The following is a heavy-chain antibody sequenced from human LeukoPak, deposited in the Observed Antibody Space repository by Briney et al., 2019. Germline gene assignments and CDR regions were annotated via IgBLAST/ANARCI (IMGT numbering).Heavy chain of an antibody. CDR3: ARDLSTADPDYFDY. CDR1: GYTFTSYG. J-gene: IGHJ4*02. V-gene: IGHV1-18*01. Sequence: ASVKVSCKASGYTFTSYGISWARQAPGQGLEWMGWISAYNGNTNYAQKLQGRVTMTTDTSTSTAYMELRSLRSDDTAVYYCARDLSTADPDYFDYWGQGTLVTVSS. D-gene: IGHD3-3*02. CDR2: ISAYNGNT.